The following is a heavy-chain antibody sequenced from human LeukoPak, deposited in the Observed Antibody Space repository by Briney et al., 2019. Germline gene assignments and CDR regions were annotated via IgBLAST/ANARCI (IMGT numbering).Heavy chain of an antibody. CDR3: AREAVTPNYYYYYMDV. V-gene: IGHV4-34*01. CDR2: IYSSGSP. D-gene: IGHD5-18*01. Sequence: SETLSLTCAVYGGSFSGYYWSWIRQPPGKGLEWIGSIYSSGSPYYSPSFKSRVTISVDTSKNQFSLKLSSVTAADTAVYYCAREAVTPNYYYYYMDVWGKGTTVTVSS. J-gene: IGHJ6*03. CDR1: GGSFSGYY.